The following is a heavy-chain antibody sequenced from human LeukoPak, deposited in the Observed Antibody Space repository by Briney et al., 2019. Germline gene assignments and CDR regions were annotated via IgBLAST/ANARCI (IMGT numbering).Heavy chain of an antibody. CDR1: GYSFNNYD. CDR2: MQPNSGNT. V-gene: IGHV1-8*03. Sequence: GASVTVSCTASGYSFNNYDINWVRQVAGQGLEWVGWMQPNSGNTGLALRFQGRITITRDMSISTVYLELSSLTSEDTAVYYCAREGGYFGSGSFFDSWGQGTLVTVSS. J-gene: IGHJ4*02. D-gene: IGHD3-10*01. CDR3: AREGGYFGSGSFFDS.